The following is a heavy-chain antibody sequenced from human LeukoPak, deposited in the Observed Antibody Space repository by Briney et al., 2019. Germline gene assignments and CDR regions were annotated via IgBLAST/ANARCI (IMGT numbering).Heavy chain of an antibody. CDR1: GFTFDDYG. CDR3: AKSIVNSGTFIPFDY. D-gene: IGHD1-26*01. V-gene: IGHV3-20*04. J-gene: IGHJ4*02. CDR2: ILWSGGST. Sequence: GGSLRLSCAASGFTFDDYGMSWVRQAPGKGLEWVSGILWSGGSTGYADSVKGRFTISRDKSNNTVYLHMNSLRAEDTAVYFCAKSIVNSGTFIPFDYWGQGTLVTVSS.